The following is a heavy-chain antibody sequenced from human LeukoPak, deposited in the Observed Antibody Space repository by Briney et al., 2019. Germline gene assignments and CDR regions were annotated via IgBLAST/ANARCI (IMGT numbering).Heavy chain of an antibody. V-gene: IGHV3-7*03. D-gene: IGHD6-6*01. J-gene: IGHJ4*02. Sequence: GGSLRLSCAASGFTFSSYWMSWVRQAPGKGLEWVANIKQGGSEEYYVDSVRGRFTISRDNAKNSLYLQMNSLRAEDTAVYYCAKAPVPRGVKYSSSSVYFDYWGQGTLVTVSS. CDR1: GFTFSSYW. CDR2: IKQGGSEE. CDR3: AKAPVPRGVKYSSSSVYFDY.